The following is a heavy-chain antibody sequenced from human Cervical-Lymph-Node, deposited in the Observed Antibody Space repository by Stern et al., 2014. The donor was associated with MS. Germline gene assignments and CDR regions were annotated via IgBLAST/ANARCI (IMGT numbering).Heavy chain of an antibody. CDR1: GYTFTTYA. D-gene: IGHD3-22*01. J-gene: IGHJ6*02. CDR3: ARDPHYYDSTGYCMDV. V-gene: IGHV1-3*01. CDR2: INAANGNT. Sequence: QVQLVQSGAEVKKPGASVKVSCKASGYTFTTYAIHWVRQAAGQSREGRGWINAANGNTRYSHKFQDRVTITRDTSTSTAYMELSSLRSEDTAVYYCARDPHYYDSTGYCMDVWGQGTTVTVSS.